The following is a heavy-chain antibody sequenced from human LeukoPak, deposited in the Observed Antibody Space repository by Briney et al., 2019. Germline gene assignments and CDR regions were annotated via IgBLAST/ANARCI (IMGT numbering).Heavy chain of an antibody. CDR2: IKQDGSEK. CDR3: ARNQKGASDAFDI. V-gene: IGHV3-7*01. J-gene: IGHJ3*02. Sequence: GGSLRLSCAASGFTFNYYWMSWVRQPPGKGLEWVVNIKQDGSEKRYVDSMKGRFTISRDNANNSLYLHMNSLRVEDTAIYYCARNQKGASDAFDIWGLGTMVTVSS. CDR1: GFTFNYYW.